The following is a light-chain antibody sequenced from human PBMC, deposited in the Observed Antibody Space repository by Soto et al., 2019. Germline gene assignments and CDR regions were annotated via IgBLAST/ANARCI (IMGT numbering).Light chain of an antibody. CDR1: QSVSSRQ. CDR3: QQYNNWPRGT. CDR2: GAS. V-gene: IGKV3-15*01. J-gene: IGKJ1*01. Sequence: EIVMTQSPGPLSFSPGERATLSCRASQSVSSRQLAWYQQKPGQPPRLLIYGASSRATGIPARFSGSGSGTEFTLTISSLQSEDFAVYYCQQYNNWPRGTFGQGTKVDI.